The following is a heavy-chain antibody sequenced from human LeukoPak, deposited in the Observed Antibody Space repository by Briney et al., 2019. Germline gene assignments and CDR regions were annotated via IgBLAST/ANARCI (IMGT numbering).Heavy chain of an antibody. J-gene: IGHJ4*02. CDR3: VKVFWSGYYDY. CDR1: GFTFSTYA. CDR2: ISANGDNT. Sequence: GRSLRLSCSASGFTFSTYAMHWVRQAPGKGLDYVSAISANGDNTYYADSAKGRYTISRDNSKNTLYLQMSSLRAEDTAVFYCVKVFWSGYYDYWGQGTLVTVSS. D-gene: IGHD3-3*01. V-gene: IGHV3-64D*09.